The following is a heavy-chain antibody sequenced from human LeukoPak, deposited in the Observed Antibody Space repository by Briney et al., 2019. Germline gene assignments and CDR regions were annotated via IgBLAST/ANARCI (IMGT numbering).Heavy chain of an antibody. CDR1: GYTFTGYY. CDR2: INPNSGGT. J-gene: IGHJ3*02. Sequence: ASVKVSCKASGYTFTGYYMHWVRQAPGQGLEWMGWINPNSGGTNYAQKFQGRVTMTRDTSISTAYMELSRLRSDDTAVYYCAKGYSPYGGTSYAFDIWGQGTMVTVSS. V-gene: IGHV1-2*02. CDR3: AKGYSPYGGTSYAFDI. D-gene: IGHD2-15*01.